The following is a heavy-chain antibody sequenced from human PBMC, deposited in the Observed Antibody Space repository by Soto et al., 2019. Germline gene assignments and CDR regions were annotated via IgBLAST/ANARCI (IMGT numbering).Heavy chain of an antibody. CDR1: GFTFSSYA. D-gene: IGHD3-22*01. V-gene: IGHV3-30-3*01. CDR2: ISYDGSNK. CDR3: ARVATMIVVLVEGAFDI. J-gene: IGHJ3*02. Sequence: QVQLVESGGGVVQPGRSLRLSCPASGFTFSSYAMHWVRQAPGKGLEWVAVISYDGSNKYYADSVKGRFTISRDNSKNTLYLQMNSLRAEDTAVYYCARVATMIVVLVEGAFDIWGQGTMVTVSS.